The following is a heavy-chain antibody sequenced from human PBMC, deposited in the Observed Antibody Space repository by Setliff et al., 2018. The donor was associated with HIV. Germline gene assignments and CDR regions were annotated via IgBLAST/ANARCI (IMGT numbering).Heavy chain of an antibody. D-gene: IGHD1-1*01. CDR2: IYKAGKT. V-gene: IGHV3-66*01. CDR1: GFIFGNSH. CDR3: ARGPPSGTTRRNNWFDP. Sequence: PGGSLRLSCEASGFIFGNSHMGWVRQAPGKGLEWVTLIYKAGKTYYTDFVKGRFTIARDNAKNSVYLDMDSLRADDTAVYYCARGPPSGTTRRNNWFDPWGQGTLVTVSS. J-gene: IGHJ5*02.